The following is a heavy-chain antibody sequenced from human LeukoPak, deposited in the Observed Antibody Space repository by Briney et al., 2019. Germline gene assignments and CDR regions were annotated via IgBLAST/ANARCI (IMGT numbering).Heavy chain of an antibody. J-gene: IGHJ6*02. Sequence: SVTVSSKASGGTFSSYAISWVRQAPGQGLEWMGRIIPILGIANYAQKFQGRVSITADKSTSTAYMELSSLRSEDTAVYYCARDRVATIHYYYGMDVWGQGTTVTVSS. V-gene: IGHV1-69*04. D-gene: IGHD5-12*01. CDR3: ARDRVATIHYYYGMDV. CDR1: GGTFSSYA. CDR2: IIPILGIA.